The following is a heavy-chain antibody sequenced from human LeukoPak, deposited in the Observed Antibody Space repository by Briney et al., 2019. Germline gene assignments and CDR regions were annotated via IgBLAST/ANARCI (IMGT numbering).Heavy chain of an antibody. CDR3: ARTTEGGYTYDYFNYYYMDV. J-gene: IGHJ6*03. CDR2: IYYSGST. CDR1: GASISSYY. Sequence: SETLSLTCTVSGASISSYYWSWIRQPPGKGLEWIGYIYYSGSTNYNPSLKSRVTISVDMSKNQFSLKLSSVTAADTAVYYCARTTEGGYTYDYFNYYYMDVWGKGTTVTISS. D-gene: IGHD5-18*01. V-gene: IGHV4-59*01.